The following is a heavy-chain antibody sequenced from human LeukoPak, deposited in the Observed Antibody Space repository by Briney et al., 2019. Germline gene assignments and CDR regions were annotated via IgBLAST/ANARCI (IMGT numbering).Heavy chain of an antibody. Sequence: SVKVSCKASGGTFSSYAISWVRQAPGQGREWMGRIIPILGIANYAQKFQGRVTITADKSTSTAYMELSSLRSEDTAVYYCAPEGLRDQHKWFDAWGQGTLVTVSS. CDR1: GGTFSSYA. CDR2: IIPILGIA. J-gene: IGHJ5*02. CDR3: APEGLRDQHKWFDA. V-gene: IGHV1-69*04.